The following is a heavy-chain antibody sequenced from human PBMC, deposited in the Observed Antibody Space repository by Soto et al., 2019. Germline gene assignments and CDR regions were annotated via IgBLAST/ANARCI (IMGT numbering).Heavy chain of an antibody. CDR1: GGTFSSYT. CDR2: IIPILGIA. Sequence: SVKVSCKASGGTFSSYTISWVRQAPGQGLEWMGRIIPILGIANYAQKFQGRVTITADKSTSTAYMELSSLRSEDTAVYYCARGLRYFDGLLSNWFDPWGQGTLVTVSS. J-gene: IGHJ5*02. CDR3: ARGLRYFDGLLSNWFDP. D-gene: IGHD3-9*01. V-gene: IGHV1-69*02.